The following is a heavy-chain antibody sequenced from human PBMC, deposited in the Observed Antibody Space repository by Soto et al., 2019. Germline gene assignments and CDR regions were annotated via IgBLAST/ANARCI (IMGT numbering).Heavy chain of an antibody. CDR1: GGTFSSYA. V-gene: IGHV1-69*13. D-gene: IGHD5-12*01. Sequence: GASVKVSCKASGGTFSSYAISWVRQAPGQGLEWMGGIIPIFGTANYAQKFQGRVTITADESTSTAYMELSSLRSEDTAVYYCAKSEDSGYGQYNWFDPWGQGTLVTVS. CDR3: AKSEDSGYGQYNWFDP. J-gene: IGHJ5*02. CDR2: IIPIFGTA.